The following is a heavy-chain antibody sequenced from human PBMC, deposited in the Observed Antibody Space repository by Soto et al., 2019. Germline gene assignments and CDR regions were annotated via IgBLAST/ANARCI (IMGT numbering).Heavy chain of an antibody. V-gene: IGHV3-72*01. CDR3: ARLLAYCGGDCHSFAFDI. Sequence: EVQLVESGGGLVQPGGSLRLSCAASGFTFSDHFMEWVHQAPGKGLEWVGRIRNKARSYTTDYAASVRGRFTISRDDSKNSLYLQMNSLKAEDTAVYYCARLLAYCGGDCHSFAFDIWGQGTLVTVSS. D-gene: IGHD2-21*02. CDR1: GFTFSDHF. CDR2: IRNKARSYTT. J-gene: IGHJ3*02.